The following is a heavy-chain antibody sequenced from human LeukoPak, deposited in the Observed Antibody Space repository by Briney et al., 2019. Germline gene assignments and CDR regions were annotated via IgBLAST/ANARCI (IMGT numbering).Heavy chain of an antibody. CDR1: GFTFSSYA. V-gene: IGHV3-23*01. CDR3: AKPMSIAARPDDY. J-gene: IGHJ4*02. Sequence: PGGSLRLSCAASGFTFSSYAMSWVRQAPGKGLEWVSTISGSGGSTYYADSVKGRFIISRDNSKNTLYLQMNSLRAEDTAVYYCAKPMSIAARPDDYWGQGTLVTVSS. D-gene: IGHD6-6*01. CDR2: ISGSGGST.